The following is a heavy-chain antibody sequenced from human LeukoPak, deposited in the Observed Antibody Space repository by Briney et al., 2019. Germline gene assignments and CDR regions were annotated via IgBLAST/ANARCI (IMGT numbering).Heavy chain of an antibody. V-gene: IGHV4-61*01. D-gene: IGHD6-13*01. J-gene: IGHJ1*01. CDR3: ARGGGPGIAAAGDFQH. CDR1: GGSISSSSYY. CDR2: IYYSGST. Sequence: SETLSLTCTVSGGSISSSSYYWSWIRQPPGKGLEWIGYIYYSGSTNYNPSLKSRVTISVDTSKNQFSLKLSSVTAADTAVYYCARGGGPGIAAAGDFQHWGQGTLVTVSS.